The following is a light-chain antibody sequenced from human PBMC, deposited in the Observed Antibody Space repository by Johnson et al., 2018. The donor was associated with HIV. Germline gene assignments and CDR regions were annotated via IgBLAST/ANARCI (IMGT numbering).Light chain of an antibody. CDR2: ENN. J-gene: IGLJ1*01. CDR1: SSNIGNNY. Sequence: QSVLTQPPSVSAAPGQKVTISCSGSSSNIGNNYVSWFQHLPGTAPKLLIYENNKRPSGIPDRFSASKSGTSATLGITGLQTGDEADYYCGPWESSLSAGVFGTGTKVTV. CDR3: GPWESSLSAGV. V-gene: IGLV1-51*02.